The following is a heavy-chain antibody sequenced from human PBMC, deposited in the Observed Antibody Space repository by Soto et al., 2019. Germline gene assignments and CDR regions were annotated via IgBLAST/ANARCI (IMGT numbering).Heavy chain of an antibody. CDR2: IDPSGGKT. CDR3: GRVMRCFLFITAFDT. J-gene: IGHJ5*02. D-gene: IGHD3-22*01. CDR1: GYTFTRDQ. Sequence: ASVKVSCKASGYTFTRDQIHWVRQAPGQGLEWMGMIDPSGGKTNYAKKFQGRITMTRDTSPSTFYMALSSLRSEDTAFYFWGRVMRCFLFITAFDTWGQGTLVTVS. V-gene: IGHV1-46*01.